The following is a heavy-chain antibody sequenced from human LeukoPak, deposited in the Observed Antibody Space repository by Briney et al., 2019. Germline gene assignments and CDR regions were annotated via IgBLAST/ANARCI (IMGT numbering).Heavy chain of an antibody. V-gene: IGHV3-21*01. D-gene: IGHD6-13*01. CDR3: ARDLQLEFRKYYYYYYGMDV. Sequence: PGGSLRLSCAASGFTFSSYSMNWARQAPGKGPEWVSSISSSSSYIYYADSVKGRFTISRDNAKNSLYLQMNSLRAEDTAVYYCARDLQLEFRKYYYYYYGMDVWGQGTTVTVSS. CDR2: ISSSSSYI. CDR1: GFTFSSYS. J-gene: IGHJ6*02.